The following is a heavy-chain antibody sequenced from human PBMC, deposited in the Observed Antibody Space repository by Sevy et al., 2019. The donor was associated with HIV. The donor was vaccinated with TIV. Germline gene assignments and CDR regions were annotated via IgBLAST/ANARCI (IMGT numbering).Heavy chain of an antibody. CDR1: GLPFTNSA. Sequence: ASVKVSCKASGLPFTNSAVQWVRQTRAQRLEWIGWIVVGSAITSYAQKFQGTVTITRDLSTSTAYMELSSLRSEDSAVYYCAEEDMTRFGGPVRFFDIWGQGTMVTVSS. J-gene: IGHJ3*02. D-gene: IGHD3-16*01. CDR2: IVVGSAIT. CDR3: AEEDMTRFGGPVRFFDI. V-gene: IGHV1-58*01.